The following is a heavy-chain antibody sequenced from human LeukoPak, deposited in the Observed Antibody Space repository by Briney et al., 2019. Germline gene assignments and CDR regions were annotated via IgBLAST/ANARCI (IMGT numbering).Heavy chain of an antibody. Sequence: PGGSLRLSCAASGFTFSSYAMHWVRQAPGKGLEGVAVISYDGSNKYYADSVKGRFTISRDNSKNTLYLQMNSLRAEDTAVYYCARDLVSGYYDYWGQGTLVTVSS. J-gene: IGHJ4*02. CDR3: ARDLVSGYYDY. V-gene: IGHV3-30*04. D-gene: IGHD3-3*01. CDR2: ISYDGSNK. CDR1: GFTFSSYA.